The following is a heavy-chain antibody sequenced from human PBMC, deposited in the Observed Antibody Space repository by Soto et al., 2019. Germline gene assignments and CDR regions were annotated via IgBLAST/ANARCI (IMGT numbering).Heavy chain of an antibody. CDR3: AKDPKYYDFWSGYYSNWFDP. CDR1: GFTFSSYA. V-gene: IGHV3-23*01. CDR2: ISGSGGST. Sequence: PGGSLRLSCAASGFTFSSYAMSWVRQAPGKGLEWVSAISGSGGSTYYADSVKGRFTISRDNSKNTPYLQMNSLRAEDTAVYYCAKDPKYYDFWSGYYSNWFDPWGQGTLVTVSS. J-gene: IGHJ5*02. D-gene: IGHD3-3*01.